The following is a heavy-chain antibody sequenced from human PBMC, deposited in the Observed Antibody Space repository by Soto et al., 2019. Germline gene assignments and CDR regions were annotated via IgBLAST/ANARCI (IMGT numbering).Heavy chain of an antibody. CDR2: IYYSGST. V-gene: IGHV4-31*03. D-gene: IGHD2-2*01. CDR3: ARDIVVVPAASSV. J-gene: IGHJ4*02. Sequence: SETLSLTCTVSGGSISSGGYYWSWIRQHPGKGLEWIGYIYYSGSTYYNPSLKSRVTISVDTSKNQFSLKLSSVTAVDTAVYYCARDIVVVPAASSVWGQGTLVTVSS. CDR1: GGSISSGGYY.